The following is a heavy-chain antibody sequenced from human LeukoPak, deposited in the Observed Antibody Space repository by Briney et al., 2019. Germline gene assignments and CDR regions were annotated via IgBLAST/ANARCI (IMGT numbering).Heavy chain of an antibody. CDR3: VRSLALPYYFDY. J-gene: IGHJ4*02. CDR2: IYHSGST. V-gene: IGHV4-38-2*02. D-gene: IGHD2-15*01. Sequence: SETLSPTCTVSGYSISSGYYWGWIRQPPGKGLEWIGSIYHSGSTNYNPSLKSRVTISVDTSKNQFSLKLSSVTAADTAVYYCVRSLALPYYFDYWGQGTLVTVSS. CDR1: GYSISSGYY.